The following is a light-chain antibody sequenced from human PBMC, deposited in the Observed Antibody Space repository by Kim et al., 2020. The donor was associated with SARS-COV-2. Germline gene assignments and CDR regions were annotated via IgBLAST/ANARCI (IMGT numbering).Light chain of an antibody. CDR1: QSVSSSY. CDR2: GAS. CDR3: QQYGSSPLT. V-gene: IGKV3-20*01. J-gene: IGKJ1*01. Sequence: SPGHRASLSCMASQSVSSSYLAWYQQRPGQAPRLLIYGASSRATGIPDRFSGSGSGTDFTLTISRLEPEDFSVYYCQQYGSSPLTFGQGTKVDIK.